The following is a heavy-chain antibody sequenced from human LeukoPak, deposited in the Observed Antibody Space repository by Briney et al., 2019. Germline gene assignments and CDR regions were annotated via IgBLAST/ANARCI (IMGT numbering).Heavy chain of an antibody. D-gene: IGHD5-18*01. V-gene: IGHV3-9*01. J-gene: IGHJ6*02. CDR3: ARDAVDTANAV. Sequence: GGSLRLSCAASGSTFDDYAMHWVRQAPGKGLERVSGISWNSGSIGYADSVKGRFTISRDNAKNSLYLQMNSLRAEDTALYYCARDAVDTANAVWGQGTTVTVSS. CDR2: ISWNSGSI. CDR1: GSTFDDYA.